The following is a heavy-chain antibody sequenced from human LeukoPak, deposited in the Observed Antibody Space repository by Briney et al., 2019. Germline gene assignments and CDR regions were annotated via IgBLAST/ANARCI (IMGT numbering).Heavy chain of an antibody. J-gene: IGHJ4*02. V-gene: IGHV4-34*01. CDR2: INHSGST. D-gene: IGHD2-2*01. CDR1: GGSFSGYY. Sequence: KPSETLSLTCAVYGGSFSGYYWSWIRQPPGKGLEWIGEINHSGSTNYNPSLKSRVTISVDTSKNQFSLKLSSVTAADTAVYYCARVRVPDYFDYWGQGTLVTVSS. CDR3: ARVRVPDYFDY.